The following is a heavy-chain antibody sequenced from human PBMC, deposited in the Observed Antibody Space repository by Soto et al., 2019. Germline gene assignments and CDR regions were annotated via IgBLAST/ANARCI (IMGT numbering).Heavy chain of an antibody. CDR1: GYTFTNYY. V-gene: IGHV1-46*01. CDR2: INPSSGRT. D-gene: IGHD5-12*01. CDR3: ARDTVVLVATIRVYYYGMDV. Sequence: GASVKVSCKGSGYTFTNYYMHWVRQAPGQGLEWMGTINPSSGRTSYAQKFQGRVTMTTDTSTSTAYMELRSLRSDDTAVYYCARDTVVLVATIRVYYYGMDVWGQGTTVTVSS. J-gene: IGHJ6*02.